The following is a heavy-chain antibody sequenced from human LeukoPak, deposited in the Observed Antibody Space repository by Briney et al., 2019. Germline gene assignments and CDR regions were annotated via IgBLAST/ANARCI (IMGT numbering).Heavy chain of an antibody. CDR2: INHSGNT. CDR3: ARDTYYYDSSGYSVYYFDY. CDR1: GGTFSGYY. Sequence: SETLSLTCAVYGGTFSGYYWSWIRQPPGKGLEWIGEINHSGNTNYNPSLKSRVTISIDTSKNQFSLKLSSVTAADTAVYYCARDTYYYDSSGYSVYYFDYWGQGTLVTVSS. V-gene: IGHV4-34*01. D-gene: IGHD3-22*01. J-gene: IGHJ4*02.